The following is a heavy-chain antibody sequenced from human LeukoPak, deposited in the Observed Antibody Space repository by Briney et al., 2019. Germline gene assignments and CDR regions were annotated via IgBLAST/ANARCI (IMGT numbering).Heavy chain of an antibody. CDR1: GYRFTSYW. CDR2: IYPGDSDT. Sequence: GGSLKISCEGSGYRFTSYWIGWGRQMPGKGLEWMGIIYPGDSDTRYSPSFQGQVTTSADKSISTPYLQWSSLKASDTAMYYCARRTYCGGDCYIDYWGQGTLVTVSS. CDR3: ARRTYCGGDCYIDY. D-gene: IGHD2-21*02. J-gene: IGHJ4*02. V-gene: IGHV5-51*01.